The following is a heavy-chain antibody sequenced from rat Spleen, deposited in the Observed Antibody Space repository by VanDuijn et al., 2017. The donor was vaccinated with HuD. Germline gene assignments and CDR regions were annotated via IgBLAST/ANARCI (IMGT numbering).Heavy chain of an antibody. CDR2: ISYDGSST. Sequence: EVQLVESDGGLVQPGRSLKLSCAASGFTFSDYYMAWVRQAPTKGLEWVATISYDGSSTYYRDSVKGRFTISRDNAKSTLYLQMDSLRSEDTATYYCARLHWYVDFWGPGTMVTVSS. CDR1: GFTFSDYY. J-gene: IGHJ1*01. V-gene: IGHV5-29*01. CDR3: ARLHWYVDF.